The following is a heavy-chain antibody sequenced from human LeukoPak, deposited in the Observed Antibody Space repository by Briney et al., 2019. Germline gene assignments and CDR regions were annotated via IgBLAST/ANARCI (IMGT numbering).Heavy chain of an antibody. Sequence: GGSLRLSCAASGFNSYWMSWVRQAPGKGLEWVANIKQDGSEKYYVDSVKGRFTISRDNVKNSLYLQMNSLRAEDTAVYYCASPAYGDYALFDYWGQGTLVTVSS. CDR1: GFNSYW. CDR2: IKQDGSEK. V-gene: IGHV3-7*01. D-gene: IGHD4-17*01. CDR3: ASPAYGDYALFDY. J-gene: IGHJ4*02.